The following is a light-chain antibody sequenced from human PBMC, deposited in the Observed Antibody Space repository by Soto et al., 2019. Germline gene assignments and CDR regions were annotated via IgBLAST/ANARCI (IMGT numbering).Light chain of an antibody. V-gene: IGKV1-16*02. CDR3: QQYDSYPMT. CDR2: GAS. CDR1: QDISHF. Sequence: DIQMTQSPSSLSASVGDRVTINCRASQDISHFLAWFQQKPGKAPKSLIYGASNLQSGVPSKFSGSGSGTDFTLTISSLQPEDFATYYCQQYDSYPMTFGQGTRLEIK. J-gene: IGKJ5*01.